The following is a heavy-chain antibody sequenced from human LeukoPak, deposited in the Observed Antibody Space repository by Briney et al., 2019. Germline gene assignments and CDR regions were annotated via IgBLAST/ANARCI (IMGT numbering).Heavy chain of an antibody. CDR1: GYTFTSYD. V-gene: IGHV1-8*01. D-gene: IGHD3-22*01. CDR2: MNPNSGNT. CDR3: ARGVYDSSGYYRFDY. Sequence: ASVKVSCKASGYTFTSYDINWVRQATGQGLAWMGWMNPNSGNTGYAQKFQGRVTMTRNTSISTAYMELSSLRSEDTAVYYCARGVYDSSGYYRFDYWGQGTLVTVSS. J-gene: IGHJ4*02.